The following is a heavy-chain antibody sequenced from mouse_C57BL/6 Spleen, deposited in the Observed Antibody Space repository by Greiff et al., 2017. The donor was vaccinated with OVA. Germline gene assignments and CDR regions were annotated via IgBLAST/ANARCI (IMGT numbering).Heavy chain of an antibody. CDR1: GFTFSDYY. J-gene: IGHJ2*01. Sequence: EVMLVESGGGLVQPGGSLKLSCAASGFTFSDYYMYWVRQTPEKRLEWVAYISNGGGSTYYPDTVKGRFTISRDNAKNTLYLQMSRLKSEDTAMYYWARLDYYGSSGDYFDYWGQGTTLTVSS. CDR3: ARLDYYGSSGDYFDY. D-gene: IGHD1-1*01. CDR2: ISNGGGST. V-gene: IGHV5-12*01.